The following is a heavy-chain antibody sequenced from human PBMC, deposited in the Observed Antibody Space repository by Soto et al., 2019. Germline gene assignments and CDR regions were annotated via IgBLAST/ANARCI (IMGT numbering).Heavy chain of an antibody. CDR2: IYYSGST. V-gene: IGHV4-59*08. J-gene: IGHJ4*02. D-gene: IGHD3-3*01. CDR1: GGSISSYY. CDR3: ARLNSSGYYDFWSGYYWWYFDY. Sequence: SETLSLTCTVSGGSISSYYWSWIRQPPGKGLGWIGYIYYSGSTNYNPSLKSRVTISVDTSKNQFSLKLSSVTAADTAVYYCARLNSSGYYDFWSGYYWWYFDYWGQGTLVTVSS.